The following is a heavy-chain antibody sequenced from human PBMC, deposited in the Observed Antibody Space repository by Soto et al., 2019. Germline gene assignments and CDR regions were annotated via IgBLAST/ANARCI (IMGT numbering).Heavy chain of an antibody. J-gene: IGHJ5*02. V-gene: IGHV4-30-4*01. CDR2: IYYSGST. CDR3: ARYSGYEGLRFDP. Sequence: SETLSLTCTVSGGSVSSGSYYWSWIRQPPGKGLEWIGYIYYSGSTYYNPSLKSRVTISVDTSKNQFSLKLSSVTAADTAVYYCARYSGYEGLRFDPWGQGTLVTVSS. D-gene: IGHD5-12*01. CDR1: GGSVSSGSYY.